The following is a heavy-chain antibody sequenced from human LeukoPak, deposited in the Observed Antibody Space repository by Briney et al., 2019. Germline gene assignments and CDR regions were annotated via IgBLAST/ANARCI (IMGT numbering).Heavy chain of an antibody. CDR2: VHLNGAT. Sequence: PSGTLSVTCAVSGGSITTTNWWSWVRQPPGKGLEWIGEVHLNGATNYNPSLESRFSMSIDKSNNHLSLEVTSVTAADTAMYYCTRESGAFSPFGFWGQGTLVTVSS. D-gene: IGHD1-26*01. V-gene: IGHV4-4*02. CDR1: GGSITTTNW. CDR3: TRESGAFSPFGF. J-gene: IGHJ4*02.